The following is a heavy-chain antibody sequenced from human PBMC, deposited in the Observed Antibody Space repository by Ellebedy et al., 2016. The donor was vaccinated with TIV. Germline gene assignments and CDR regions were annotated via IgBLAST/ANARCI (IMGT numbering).Heavy chain of an antibody. J-gene: IGHJ4*02. V-gene: IGHV3-23*01. CDR1: GFTFSSYA. CDR2: ISGSGGST. Sequence: GESLKISCAASGFTFSSYAMSWVRQAPGKGLEWVSAISGSGGSTYYADSVKGRFTISRDNSKNTLYLQMNSLKTEDTAVYYCTRHPNGVRGETLRPFDYWGQGTLVTVSS. D-gene: IGHD3-10*01. CDR3: TRHPNGVRGETLRPFDY.